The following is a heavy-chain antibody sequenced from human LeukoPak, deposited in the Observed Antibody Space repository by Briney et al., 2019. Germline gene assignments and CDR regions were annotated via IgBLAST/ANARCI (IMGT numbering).Heavy chain of an antibody. CDR1: GFTVSSNY. V-gene: IGHV3-53*01. CDR3: ARGQTTTHVDGFDD. D-gene: IGHD1-1*01. J-gene: IGHJ4*02. CDR2: IHSGGST. Sequence: GGSLRLSCAASGFTVSSNYMSWVRQAPGKGLEWVSVIHSGGSTYYADSVKGRFTISRDNSKNTLYLQMNSLRAEDTAVYYCARGQTTTHVDGFDDWGQGTLVTVSS.